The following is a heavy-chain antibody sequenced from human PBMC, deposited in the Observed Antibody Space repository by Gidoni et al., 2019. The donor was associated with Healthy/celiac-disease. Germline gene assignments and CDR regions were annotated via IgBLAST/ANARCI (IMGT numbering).Heavy chain of an antibody. V-gene: IGHV4-39*07. Sequence: QLQLQESGPGLVKPSETLSLTCTVSGASSSSSSYYWGWIRQPPGKGLEWIGRIYYSGSTYYNPSLKSRVTISVDTSKNQFSLELSSVTAADTAVYYCARVPPPELELQDWGQGTLVTVSS. D-gene: IGHD1-7*01. J-gene: IGHJ4*02. CDR3: ARVPPPELELQD. CDR2: IYYSGST. CDR1: GASSSSSSYY.